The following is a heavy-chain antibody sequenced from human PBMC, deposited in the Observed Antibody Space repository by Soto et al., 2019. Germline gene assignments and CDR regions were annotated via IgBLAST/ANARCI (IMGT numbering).Heavy chain of an antibody. D-gene: IGHD2-15*01. CDR2: ISGSGGST. V-gene: IGHV3-23*01. CDR1: GFTFSSYA. Sequence: EVQLLESGGGLVQPGGSLRLSCAASGFTFSSYAMSWVRQAPGKGLEWVSAISGSGGSTYYADSVKGRFTISRDNSKNTPYLQMNSLRAEDTAVYYCSKTRGIVVVVAFDYWGQGTLVTVSS. J-gene: IGHJ4*02. CDR3: SKTRGIVVVVAFDY.